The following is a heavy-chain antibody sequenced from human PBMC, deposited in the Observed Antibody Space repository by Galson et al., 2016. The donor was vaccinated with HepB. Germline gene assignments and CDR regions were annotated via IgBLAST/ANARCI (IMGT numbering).Heavy chain of an antibody. D-gene: IGHD2-2*01. Sequence: SVKVSCKASGGIFNSYAITWVRQAPGQGLEWMGGIIPIFGTTSYAQKFQGRVTISADDSMSTAYMELSSLTSDDTAVYFCARGRGTSWVRFDHWGQGTLVTVSS. J-gene: IGHJ4*02. CDR2: IIPIFGTT. CDR3: ARGRGTSWVRFDH. CDR1: GGIFNSYA. V-gene: IGHV1-69*13.